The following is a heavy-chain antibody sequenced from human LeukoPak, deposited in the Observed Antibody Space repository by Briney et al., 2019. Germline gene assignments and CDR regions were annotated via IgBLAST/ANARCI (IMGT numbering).Heavy chain of an antibody. CDR2: IIPIFGTL. Sequence: GASVKVSCKASGGTFSSYAMSWVRQAPGQGLEWMGGIIPIFGTLNYAQKFQGRVTITADESTSTVYMELSSLRSEDTAVYYCAGGSGSYLHYYYYYMDVWGKGTTVTISS. J-gene: IGHJ6*03. V-gene: IGHV1-69*13. CDR3: AGGSGSYLHYYYYYMDV. CDR1: GGTFSSYA. D-gene: IGHD3-10*01.